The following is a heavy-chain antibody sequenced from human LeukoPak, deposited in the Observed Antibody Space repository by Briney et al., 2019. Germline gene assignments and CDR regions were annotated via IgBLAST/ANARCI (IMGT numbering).Heavy chain of an antibody. D-gene: IGHD6-13*01. CDR1: GFTFSSYS. CDR2: ISSSSSYI. V-gene: IGHV3-21*01. CDR3: AREGYSSSWYARDCYYYMDV. Sequence: GGSLRLSCAASGFTFSSYSMNWVRQAPGKGLEWVSSISSSSSYIYYADSVKGRFTISRDNAKNSLYLQMNSLRAEDTAVYYCAREGYSSSWYARDCYYYMDVWGKGTTVTVSS. J-gene: IGHJ6*03.